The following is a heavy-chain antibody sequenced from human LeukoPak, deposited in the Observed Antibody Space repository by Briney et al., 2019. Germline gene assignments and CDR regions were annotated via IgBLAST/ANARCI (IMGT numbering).Heavy chain of an antibody. D-gene: IGHD2-2*02. V-gene: IGHV4-34*01. CDR2: INHSGGT. CDR1: GGSFSDYH. Sequence: PSETLSLTCAVYGGSFSDYHWSWIRQPPGKGLEWIGEINHSGGTNYNPSLKSRVTISVDTSKTQFSLMLTSVTAADTAVFYCARGRNVVVPAPILGVGPWYYPYFMDVGGKGTTVSVSS. CDR3: ARGRNVVVPAPILGVGPWYYPYFMDV. J-gene: IGHJ6*03.